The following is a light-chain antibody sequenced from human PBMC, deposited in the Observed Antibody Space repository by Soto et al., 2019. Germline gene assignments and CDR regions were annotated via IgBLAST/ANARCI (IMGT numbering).Light chain of an antibody. V-gene: IGKV3D-15*01. CDR1: QSISRT. CDR2: AAS. J-gene: IGKJ4*01. Sequence: EIVLTQSPDTLSVSPGERATLSCRASQSISRTLPWYQQKSGQPPRLLIYAASTRATGFPARFSGSGSGTEFTLTISSLQSEDFAVYYCQQYNNWPLTFGGGTTVEIK. CDR3: QQYNNWPLT.